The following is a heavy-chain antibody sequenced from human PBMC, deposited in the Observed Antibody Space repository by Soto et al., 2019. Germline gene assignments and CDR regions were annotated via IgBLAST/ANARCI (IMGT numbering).Heavy chain of an antibody. CDR1: GFTFRNYA. CDR2: ITYDGSEK. D-gene: IGHD1-26*01. CDR3: GKDRATTDLLDD. J-gene: IGHJ4*02. Sequence: QVQLVEAGGGEVQPGRSLRLSCAASGFTFRNYAMHWVRQAPGKGLEWVAVITYDGSEKFYADSVKGRFTISRDNSKNTLYLQGISLKTEDTAVYYCGKDRATTDLLDDWGQGTLVIVSS. V-gene: IGHV3-30*18.